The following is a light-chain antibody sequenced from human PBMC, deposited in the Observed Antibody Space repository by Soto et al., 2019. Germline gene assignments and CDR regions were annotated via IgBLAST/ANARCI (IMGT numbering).Light chain of an antibody. CDR3: GTWDSSLSAGV. CDR2: DNN. Sequence: QSVLTQPPSVSAAPGQKVTISCSGSNSNIGNNFVSWYQQLPGTAPKLLIYDNNKRPSGIPDRFSGSKSGTSATLDITGLQTGDGAVYYCGTWDSSLSAGVFGGGTQLTVL. V-gene: IGLV1-51*01. J-gene: IGLJ2*01. CDR1: NSNIGNNF.